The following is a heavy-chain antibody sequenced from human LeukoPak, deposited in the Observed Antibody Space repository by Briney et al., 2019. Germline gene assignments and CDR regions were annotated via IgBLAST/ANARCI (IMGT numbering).Heavy chain of an antibody. J-gene: IGHJ3*01. CDR2: ISYSGST. V-gene: IGHV4-39*07. Sequence: SETLSLTCSVSGGSISSSSFYWGWIRQPPGKGLEWIGTISYSGSTYYNPSLKSRVTISVDTSKNQFSLHLQSLTPDDTAVYYCARGGLVRGSPNSLTAFDLWGQGTLVSVSS. CDR3: ARGGLVRGSPNSLTAFDL. D-gene: IGHD3-10*01. CDR1: GGSISSSSFY.